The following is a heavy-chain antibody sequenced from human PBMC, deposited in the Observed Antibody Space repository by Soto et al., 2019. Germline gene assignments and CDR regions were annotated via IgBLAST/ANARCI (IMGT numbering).Heavy chain of an antibody. CDR3: VRYFRSSDF. CDR1: GFTFSNYW. D-gene: IGHD3-3*01. Sequence: GGSLRLSCAASGFTFSNYWIHWVRQAPGKGPMWVSRINGVGTYTNYADSVRGRFSISRDNSENTVYLQMNSLRAEDTAMYYCVRYFRSSDFWGQGTPVTVSS. J-gene: IGHJ4*02. CDR2: INGVGTYT. V-gene: IGHV3-74*01.